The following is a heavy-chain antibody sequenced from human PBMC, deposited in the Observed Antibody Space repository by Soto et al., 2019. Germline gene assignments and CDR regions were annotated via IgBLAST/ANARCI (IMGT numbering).Heavy chain of an antibody. J-gene: IGHJ6*03. CDR2: ISGSGGST. CDR3: AKSPAGGNAWFDHMDV. D-gene: IGHD2-8*02. Sequence: EVQVLESGGGLVRPGGSLRLSCAASGFTFSTYAMSWVRQAPGKGLEWVSGISGSGGSTFYAESVKGRFTISRDNSKNTLSLQMTSLSAEDTAVYYCAKSPAGGNAWFDHMDVWGKGTPVTVSS. V-gene: IGHV3-23*01. CDR1: GFTFSTYA.